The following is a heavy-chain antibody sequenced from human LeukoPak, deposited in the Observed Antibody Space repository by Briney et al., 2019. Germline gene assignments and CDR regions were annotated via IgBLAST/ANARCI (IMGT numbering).Heavy chain of an antibody. CDR3: AKAPYGSGNTPDY. Sequence: GGSLRLSCAASGFTFSSYSMNWVRQAPGKGLEWVSSISSSSSYIYYADSVKGRFTISRDNAKNSLYLQMNSLRAEDTALYYCAKAPYGSGNTPDYWGQGTLVTVSS. CDR2: ISSSSSYI. CDR1: GFTFSSYS. D-gene: IGHD3-10*01. J-gene: IGHJ4*02. V-gene: IGHV3-21*04.